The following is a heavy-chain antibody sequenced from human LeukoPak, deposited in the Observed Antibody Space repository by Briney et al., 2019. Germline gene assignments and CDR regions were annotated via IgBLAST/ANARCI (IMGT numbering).Heavy chain of an antibody. D-gene: IGHD7-27*01. CDR1: GYTFTSYA. J-gene: IGHJ3*02. V-gene: IGHV1-3*01. CDR3: ATGQHAFDI. Sequence: GASVKVSCKASGYTFTSYAMNWVRQASGQRLEWMGWINAVSGDTKYSQKLQHRVTFTNDTSAGTSASTAYMELSSLRSEDTAVYYCATGQHAFDIWGQGTMVTVSS. CDR2: INAVSGDT.